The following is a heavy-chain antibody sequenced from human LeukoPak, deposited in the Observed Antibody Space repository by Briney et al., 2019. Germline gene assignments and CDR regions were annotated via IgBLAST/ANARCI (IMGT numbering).Heavy chain of an antibody. CDR1: GGSFSGYY. Sequence: KPSETLSLTCAVYGGSFSGYYWTWIRQPPGKGLEWIGEIHYSGSATYNPSLKSRATISVDTSKNQFSLKMNSVTAADTAVYYCARGQWFRAFWSRGTPVTVSS. CDR3: ARGQWFRAF. CDR2: IHYSGSA. J-gene: IGHJ4*02. D-gene: IGHD3-10*01. V-gene: IGHV4-34*01.